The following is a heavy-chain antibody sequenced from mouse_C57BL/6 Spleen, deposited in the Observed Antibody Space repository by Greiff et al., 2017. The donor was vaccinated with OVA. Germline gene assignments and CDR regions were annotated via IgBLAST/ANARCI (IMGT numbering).Heavy chain of an antibody. D-gene: IGHD1-1*01. CDR2: ISYSGST. V-gene: IGHV3-1*01. CDR3: ARSNYYGSSPGYFDY. Sequence: EVKVVESGPGMVKPSQSLSLTCTVTGYSITSGYDWHWIRHFPGNKLEWMGYISYSGSTNYNPSLKSRISITHDTSKNHFFLKLNSVTTEDTATYYCARSNYYGSSPGYFDYWGQGTTLTVSS. CDR1: GYSITSGYD. J-gene: IGHJ2*01.